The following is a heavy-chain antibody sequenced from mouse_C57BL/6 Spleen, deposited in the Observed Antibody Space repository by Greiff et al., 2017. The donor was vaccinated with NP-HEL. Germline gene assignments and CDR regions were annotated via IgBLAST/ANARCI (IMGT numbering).Heavy chain of an antibody. V-gene: IGHV5-4*01. CDR2: ISDGGSYT. CDR1: GFTFSSYA. D-gene: IGHD1-1*01. Sequence: EVQGVESGGGLVKPGGSLKLSCAASGFTFSSYAMSWVRQTPEKRLEWVATISDGGSYTYYPDNVKGRFTISRDNAKNNLYLQMSHLKSEDTAMYYCARDGDYGSLAWLAYWGQGTLVTVAA. CDR3: ARDGDYGSLAWLAY. J-gene: IGHJ3*01.